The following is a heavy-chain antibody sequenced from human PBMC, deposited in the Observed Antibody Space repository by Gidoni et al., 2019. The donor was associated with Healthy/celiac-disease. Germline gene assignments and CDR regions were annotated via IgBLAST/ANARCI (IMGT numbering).Heavy chain of an antibody. J-gene: IGHJ4*02. D-gene: IGHD5-12*01. CDR2: IYYRGST. Sequence: QVQLQESGPGLVKPSETLSLTCTVSGGSVSSGSYYWGWIRQPPGKGLEWIGYIYYRGSTNYNPSLKSRVTISVDTSKNQFSLKLSSVTAADTAVYYCAREGYSGYDDYWGQGTLVTVSS. CDR3: AREGYSGYDDY. CDR1: GGSVSSGSYY. V-gene: IGHV4-61*01.